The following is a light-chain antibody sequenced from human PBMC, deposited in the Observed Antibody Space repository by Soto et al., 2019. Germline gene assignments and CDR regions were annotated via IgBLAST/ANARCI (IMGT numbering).Light chain of an antibody. CDR3: SSYTTSSTLV. J-gene: IGLJ1*01. V-gene: IGLV2-14*03. Sequence: QSALTQPASVFGSPGQSITISCTGTSSDVGGYNFVSWYQQHPGKAPKLMIYEVSSRPSGVSNRFSGSKSGNTASLTISGLQPEVYADYYCSSYTTSSTLVFGTGTKVTVL. CDR1: SSDVGGYNF. CDR2: EVS.